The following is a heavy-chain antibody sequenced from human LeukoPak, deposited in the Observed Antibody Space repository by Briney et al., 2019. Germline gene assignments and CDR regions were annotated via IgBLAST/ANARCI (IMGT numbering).Heavy chain of an antibody. Sequence: SETLSLTCSVSGGSISSSSYFWGSIRQPPGKGLEWIGIIYYGGSTYYNSSLKSRVTISVDTSKTQFSLKLSPVTAADTAVYYCARAKYSSGGNWFDPWGQGTLATVSS. CDR3: ARAKYSSGGNWFDP. CDR2: IYYGGST. J-gene: IGHJ5*02. V-gene: IGHV4-39*07. D-gene: IGHD6-19*01. CDR1: GGSISSSSYF.